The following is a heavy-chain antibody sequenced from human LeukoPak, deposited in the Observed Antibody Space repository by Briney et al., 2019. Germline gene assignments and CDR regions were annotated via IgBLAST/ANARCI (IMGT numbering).Heavy chain of an antibody. CDR2: INHSGST. Sequence: PSETLSLTCAVYGGSFSGYYWSWIRQPPGQGLEWIGEINHSGSTNYNPSLKSRVTISVDTSKNQFSLKLSSVTAADTAVYYCARAVRVYYGSGSSTFDYWGQGTLVTVSS. CDR3: ARAVRVYYGSGSSTFDY. CDR1: GGSFSGYY. J-gene: IGHJ4*02. V-gene: IGHV4-34*01. D-gene: IGHD3-10*01.